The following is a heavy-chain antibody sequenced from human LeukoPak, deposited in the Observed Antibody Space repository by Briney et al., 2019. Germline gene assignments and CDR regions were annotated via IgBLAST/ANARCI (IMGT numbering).Heavy chain of an antibody. D-gene: IGHD5-12*01. V-gene: IGHV4-59*01. Sequence: SETLSLTCTVSGGSISSYYWSWIRQPPGKGLEWIGYIYYSGSTNYSPSLKSRVTISVDTSKNQFSLKLSSVTAADTAVYYCARVNAGSFDYWGQGTLVTVSS. CDR2: IYYSGST. J-gene: IGHJ4*02. CDR1: GGSISSYY. CDR3: ARVNAGSFDY.